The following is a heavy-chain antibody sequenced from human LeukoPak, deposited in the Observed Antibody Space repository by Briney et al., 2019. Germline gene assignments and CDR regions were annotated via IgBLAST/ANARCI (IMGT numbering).Heavy chain of an antibody. CDR3: ARDGAAGGDWPSRPENWFDP. V-gene: IGHV1-69*10. CDR1: GGTFSSYA. J-gene: IGHJ5*02. D-gene: IGHD2-21*02. CDR2: IIPIFGIA. Sequence: GASVTVSFKASGGTFSSYAISWVRQAPGQGLEWMGGIIPIFGIANYAQKFQGRVTITADKSTSTAYMELSSLRSEDTAVYYCARDGAAGGDWPSRPENWFDPWGQGTLVTVSS.